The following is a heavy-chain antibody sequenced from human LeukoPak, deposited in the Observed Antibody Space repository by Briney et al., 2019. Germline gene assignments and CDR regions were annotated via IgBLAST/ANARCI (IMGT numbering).Heavy chain of an antibody. CDR1: GYTFTSYY. CDR3: ARGDEPNYYDSSGAFDI. J-gene: IGHJ3*02. V-gene: IGHV1-46*01. CDR2: INPSGGST. D-gene: IGHD3-22*01. Sequence: GASVKVSCKASGYTFTSYYMHWVRQAPGQGLEWMEIINPSGGSTSYAQKFQGRVTMTRDTSTSTVYMELSSLRSEDTAVYYCARGDEPNYYDSSGAFDIWGQGTMVTVSS.